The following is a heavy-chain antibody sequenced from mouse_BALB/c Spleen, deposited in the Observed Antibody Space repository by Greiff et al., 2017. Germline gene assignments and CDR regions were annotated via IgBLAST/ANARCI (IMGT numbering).Heavy chain of an antibody. D-gene: IGHD4-1*01. J-gene: IGHJ2*01. CDR3: ATNWDVGGFDY. V-gene: IGHV1-63*02. Sequence: QVQLQQSGAELVRPGTSVKISCKASGYTFTNYWLGWVKQRPGHGLEWIGDIYPGGGYTNYNEKFKGKATLTADTSSSTAYMQLSSLTSEDSAVYFCATNWDVGGFDYWGQGTTLTVSA. CDR1: GYTFTNYW. CDR2: IYPGGGYT.